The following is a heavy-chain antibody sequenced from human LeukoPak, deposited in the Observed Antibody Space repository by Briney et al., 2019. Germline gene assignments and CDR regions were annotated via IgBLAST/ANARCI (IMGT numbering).Heavy chain of an antibody. CDR2: ISYDGSNK. V-gene: IGHV3-30*03. CDR1: GFTFSSYG. CDR3: TRDPDDFWSGHYYYYYYGMDV. J-gene: IGHJ6*02. D-gene: IGHD3-3*01. Sequence: PGGSLRLSCAASGFTFSSYGMHWVRQAPGKGLEWVAVISYDGSNKYYADSVKGRFTISRDNSKNTLYLQMNSLRAEDTAVYYCTRDPDDFWSGHYYYYYYGMDVWGQGTTVTVSS.